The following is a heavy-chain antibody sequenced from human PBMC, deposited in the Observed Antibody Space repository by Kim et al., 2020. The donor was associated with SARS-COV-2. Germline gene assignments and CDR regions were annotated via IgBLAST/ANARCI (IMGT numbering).Heavy chain of an antibody. Sequence: SETLSLTCSVSGGSISSGGYYWNWIRQHPGKDLEWLGYIYYSGSTYYNPSLTSRITISVDTSENQFSLKLSSVTAADTAIYFCARSLPDNGYRRYFDLWGQGTLVTVSS. D-gene: IGHD5-12*01. J-gene: IGHJ4*02. CDR3: ARSLPDNGYRRYFDL. V-gene: IGHV4-31*03. CDR2: IYYSGST. CDR1: GGSISSGGYY.